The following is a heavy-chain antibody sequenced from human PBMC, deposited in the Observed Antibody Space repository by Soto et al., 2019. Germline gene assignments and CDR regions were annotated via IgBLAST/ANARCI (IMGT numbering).Heavy chain of an antibody. Sequence: SVKVSCKASGGTFSSYAISWVRQAPGQGLEWMGGIIPIFGTANYAQKFQGRVTITADKSTSTAYMELSSLRSEDTAVYYCARGGTIFGVVMGYYYYGMDVWGQGTTVTVSS. V-gene: IGHV1-69*06. CDR1: GGTFSSYA. D-gene: IGHD3-3*01. CDR3: ARGGTIFGVVMGYYYYGMDV. J-gene: IGHJ6*02. CDR2: IIPIFGTA.